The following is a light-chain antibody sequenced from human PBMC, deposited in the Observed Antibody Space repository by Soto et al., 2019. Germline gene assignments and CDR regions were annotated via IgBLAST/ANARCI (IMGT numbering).Light chain of an antibody. CDR3: QQYNGYST. CDR1: RTISSW. V-gene: IGKV1-5*01. J-gene: IGKJ2*01. CDR2: DGT. Sequence: DIQMTQSPSTLSASVGDRVTITCRASRTISSWLAWYQQRPGKAPKRLIYDGTNLEGGVPSRFSGSGSGTEFTLTISSLQPDDVATYYCQQYNGYSTFAQGTYVDIK.